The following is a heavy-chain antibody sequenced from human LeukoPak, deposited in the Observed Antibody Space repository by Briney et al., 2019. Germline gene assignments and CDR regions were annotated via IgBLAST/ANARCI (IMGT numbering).Heavy chain of an antibody. D-gene: IGHD5-12*01. CDR2: ITGSGGGT. CDR1: GFTFSSYA. Sequence: GGSLRLSCAASGFTFSSYAMSWVRQAPGKGLEWVSGITGSGGGTYYADSVKGRFTISRDNSKNTLFLQTISLRAEDTAVYYCAKGQSGYEPYIFDDWGQGTLVTVSS. J-gene: IGHJ4*02. V-gene: IGHV3-23*01. CDR3: AKGQSGYEPYIFDD.